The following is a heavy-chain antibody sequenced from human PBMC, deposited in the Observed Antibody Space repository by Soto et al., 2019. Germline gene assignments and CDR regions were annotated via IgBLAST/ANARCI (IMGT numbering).Heavy chain of an antibody. D-gene: IGHD4-17*01. J-gene: IGHJ4*02. Sequence: QVQLVQSGAEVKKPGSSVKVSCKASGGTFSSYAISWVRQAPGQGLEWMGGIIPIFGTANYAQKFQGRVTITADESTSTDYMELSSLRSEDTAVSYCARDPHGTVMPYFDYWGQGTLVTVSS. CDR3: ARDPHGTVMPYFDY. V-gene: IGHV1-69*12. CDR2: IIPIFGTA. CDR1: GGTFSSYA.